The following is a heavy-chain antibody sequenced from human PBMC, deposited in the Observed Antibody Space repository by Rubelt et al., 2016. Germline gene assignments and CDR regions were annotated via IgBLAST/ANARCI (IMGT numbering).Heavy chain of an antibody. Sequence: EGVAVISYDGSDKYYADSVKGRFTISRDNAKNTLYLQMNSLRAEDTAVYYCATYYDFWSGYRPFDYWGQGTLVTVSS. CDR3: ATYYDFWSGYRPFDY. D-gene: IGHD3-3*01. V-gene: IGHV3-30*07. CDR2: ISYDGSDK. J-gene: IGHJ4*02.